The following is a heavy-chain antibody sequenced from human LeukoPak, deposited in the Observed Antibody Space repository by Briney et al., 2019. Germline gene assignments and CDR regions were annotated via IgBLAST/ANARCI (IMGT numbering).Heavy chain of an antibody. CDR2: ISSSSGSTI. J-gene: IGHJ1*01. D-gene: IGHD5-18*01. CDR3: ARDRRPYSYGEFES. V-gene: IGHV3-11*04. CDR1: GFTFSDHY. Sequence: GGSLRLSCAASGFTFSDHYMSWIRQAPGKGLEWISYISSSSGSTIFYADSVKGRFTISRDNARNSLYLQMSTLRDEDTAVYYCARDRRPYSYGEFESWGQGTMVIVSS.